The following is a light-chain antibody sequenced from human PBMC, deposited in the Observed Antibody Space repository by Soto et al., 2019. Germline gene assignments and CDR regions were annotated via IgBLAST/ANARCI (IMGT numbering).Light chain of an antibody. CDR3: CSYAGRATYV. V-gene: IGLV2-23*02. CDR2: EVF. Sequence: QSALTQPASVSGSPRQSITISCTGPSSDVGSYNLVSWYQQYPGKAPKLIIFEVFKRPSGVSHRFSGSKSGNTASLTISGLQAEDEANYYCCSYAGRATYVFGGGTKLTVL. J-gene: IGLJ2*01. CDR1: SSDVGSYNL.